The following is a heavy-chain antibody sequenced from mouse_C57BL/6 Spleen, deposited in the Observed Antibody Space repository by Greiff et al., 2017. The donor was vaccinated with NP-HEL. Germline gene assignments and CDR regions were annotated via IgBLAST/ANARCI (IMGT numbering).Heavy chain of an antibody. CDR3: ARVEILYFDY. CDR2: INPSSGYT. CDR1: GYTFTSYT. Sequence: QVQLKQSGAELARPVASVKMSCKASGYTFTSYTMHWVKQRPGQGLEWIGYINPSSGYTKYNQKFKDKATLTADKSSSTAYMQLSSLTSEDSAVYYCARVEILYFDYWGQGTTLTVSS. D-gene: IGHD1-1*01. J-gene: IGHJ2*01. V-gene: IGHV1-4*01.